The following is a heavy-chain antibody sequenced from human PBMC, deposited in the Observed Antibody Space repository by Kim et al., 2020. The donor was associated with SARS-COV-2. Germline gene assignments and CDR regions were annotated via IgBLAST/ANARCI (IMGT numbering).Heavy chain of an antibody. CDR3: ARENYGSGSYYKKGAFYGMDV. CDR2: ISAYNGNT. Sequence: ASVKVSCKASGYTFTSYGISWVRQAPGQGLEWMGWISAYNGNTNYAQKLQGRVTMTTDTSTSTAYMELRSLRSDDTAVYYCARENYGSGSYYKKGAFYGMDVWGEGTTVTVSS. J-gene: IGHJ6*04. CDR1: GYTFTSYG. V-gene: IGHV1-18*01. D-gene: IGHD3-10*01.